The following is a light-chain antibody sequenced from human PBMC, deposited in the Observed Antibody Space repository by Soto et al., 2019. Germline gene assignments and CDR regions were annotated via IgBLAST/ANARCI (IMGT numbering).Light chain of an antibody. CDR1: SSDVGGYNY. Sequence: QSVLTQPPSASGSPGQSVTISCTGTSSDVGGYNYVSWYQQHPGKALKLMIYEVSKRPSGVPDRFSGSKSGNTASLTVSGLQAEDEADYYCSSYAGNNKLVFGGGTKLTVL. J-gene: IGLJ2*01. CDR3: SSYAGNNKLV. CDR2: EVS. V-gene: IGLV2-8*01.